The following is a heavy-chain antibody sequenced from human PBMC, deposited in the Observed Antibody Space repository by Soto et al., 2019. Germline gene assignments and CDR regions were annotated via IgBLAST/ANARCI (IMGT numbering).Heavy chain of an antibody. CDR3: AKDRGSGSYAANYYYGMDV. V-gene: IGHV3-7*05. CDR1: GFTFSKYC. D-gene: IGHD3-10*01. CDR2: IKPDGREK. Sequence: GGSLRLSCRASGFTFSKYCISWVRQAPGKGLEWVANIKPDGREKWSVDSVKGRFTISRDNAKTSLYLQMNSLRAEDTALYYCAKDRGSGSYAANYYYGMDVWGQGTTVTVSS. J-gene: IGHJ6*02.